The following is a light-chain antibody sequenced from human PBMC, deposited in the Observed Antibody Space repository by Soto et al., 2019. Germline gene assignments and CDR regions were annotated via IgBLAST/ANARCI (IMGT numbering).Light chain of an antibody. CDR1: RSISNW. Sequence: DIQMTQSPSTLSASAGDRVTITCRASRSISNWLAWFQQKPGKAPKLLIYKASTLESGVPSRFSGSGYGTEFNLSISSLQPDDFATYYCQQYNSFSMTFGQGTKLQI. CDR2: KAS. J-gene: IGKJ2*01. V-gene: IGKV1-5*03. CDR3: QQYNSFSMT.